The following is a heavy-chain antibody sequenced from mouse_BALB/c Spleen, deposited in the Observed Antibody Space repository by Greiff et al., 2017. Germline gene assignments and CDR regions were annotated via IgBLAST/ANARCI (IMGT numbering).Heavy chain of an antibody. J-gene: IGHJ2*01. CDR2: IYPGGGYT. CDR3: ARTVVAMYYFDY. Sequence: VQLQQSGAELVRPGTSVKISCKASGYTFTNYWLGWVKQRPGHGLEWIGDIYPGGGYTNYNEKFKGKATLTADTSSSTAYMQLSSLTSEDSAVYFCARTVVAMYYFDYWGQGTTLTVSS. CDR1: GYTFTNYW. V-gene: IGHV1-63*02. D-gene: IGHD1-1*01.